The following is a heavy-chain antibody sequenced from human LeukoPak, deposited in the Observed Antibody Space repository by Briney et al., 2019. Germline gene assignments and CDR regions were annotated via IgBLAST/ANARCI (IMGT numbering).Heavy chain of an antibody. Sequence: PRGSLRLSCTASGFTFSSHWMSWVRQAPGKGLEWVANINQDGSEKYYVDSVKGRFTISRDNAKNSLYLQMNSLRAEDTAIYYCARDHVVDGLVFDYWGQGALVTVSS. CDR3: ARDHVVDGLVFDY. D-gene: IGHD2-15*01. CDR1: GFTFSSHW. CDR2: INQDGSEK. J-gene: IGHJ4*02. V-gene: IGHV3-7*01.